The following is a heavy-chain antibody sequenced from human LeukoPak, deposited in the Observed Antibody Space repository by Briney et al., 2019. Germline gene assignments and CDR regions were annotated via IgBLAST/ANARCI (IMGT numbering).Heavy chain of an antibody. Sequence: GASVKVSCKASGFTFTGYHMHWVRQAPGQGLEWMGWINANSGNTGYAQKFQGRVTMTRNTSISTAYMELSSLRSEDTAVYYCARDYYDNSGPSGYWGQGTLVIVSS. CDR3: ARDYYDNSGPSGY. CDR2: INANSGNT. CDR1: GFTFTGYH. V-gene: IGHV1-8*02. D-gene: IGHD3-22*01. J-gene: IGHJ4*02.